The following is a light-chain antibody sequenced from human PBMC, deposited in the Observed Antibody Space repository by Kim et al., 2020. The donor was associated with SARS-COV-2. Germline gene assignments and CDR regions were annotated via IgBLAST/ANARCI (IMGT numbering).Light chain of an antibody. CDR2: GAY. Sequence: STGERATLSCRASQSVSSSYLAWYQQKPGQAPRLLIYGAYNRDTAIPERFTGSGSGTDFTLTISRLEPEDFAVYYCQQHGTSPWTFGQGTKVDIK. CDR3: QQHGTSPWT. V-gene: IGKV3-20*01. CDR1: QSVSSSY. J-gene: IGKJ1*01.